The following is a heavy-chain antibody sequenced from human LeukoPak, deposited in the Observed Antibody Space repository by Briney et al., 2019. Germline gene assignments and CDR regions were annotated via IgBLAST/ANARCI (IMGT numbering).Heavy chain of an antibody. CDR1: GGSISSGGYY. D-gene: IGHD6-13*01. V-gene: IGHV4-31*03. CDR3: AREPLSIAAAGTGLDAFDI. J-gene: IGHJ3*02. Sequence: PSETLSLTCTVSGGSISSGGYYWSWIRQHPGKGLEWIGYIYYSGSTYYNPSLKSRVTISVDTSKNQFSLKLSSVTAADTAVYYCAREPLSIAAAGTGLDAFDIWGQGTMVTVSS. CDR2: IYYSGST.